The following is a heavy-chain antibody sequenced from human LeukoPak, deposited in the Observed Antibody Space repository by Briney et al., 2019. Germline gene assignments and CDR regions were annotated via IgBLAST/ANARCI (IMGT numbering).Heavy chain of an antibody. J-gene: IGHJ4*02. Sequence: GGSLRLSCAASGFTFDDYAMHWVRQAPGKGLEWVSGISWNSGSIGYADSVKGRFTISRDNAKNSLYLQMNSLRAEDTALYYCAKAPDYGGNSGIDYWGQGTLVTVSS. CDR1: GFTFDDYA. CDR2: ISWNSGSI. CDR3: AKAPDYGGNSGIDY. V-gene: IGHV3-9*01. D-gene: IGHD4-23*01.